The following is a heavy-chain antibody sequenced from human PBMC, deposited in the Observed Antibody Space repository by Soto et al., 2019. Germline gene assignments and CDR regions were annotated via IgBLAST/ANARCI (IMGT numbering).Heavy chain of an antibody. V-gene: IGHV4-61*08. CDR1: GGSISSGGYY. CDR2: IFYTGNT. J-gene: IGHJ5*02. CDR3: ARDSGYNYGYFRWFEP. D-gene: IGHD5-18*01. Sequence: SETLSLTCTVSGGSISSGGYYWNWIRQHPGKGLEWIGYIFYTGNTNYNPALESRVTISVDTSKNQFSLKLSSVTAADTAFYYCARDSGYNYGYFRWFEPWGQGTLVTVSS.